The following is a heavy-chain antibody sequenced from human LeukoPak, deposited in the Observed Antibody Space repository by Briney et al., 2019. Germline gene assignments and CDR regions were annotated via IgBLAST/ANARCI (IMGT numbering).Heavy chain of an antibody. CDR1: GGSISSGDYY. Sequence: SETLSLTCTVSGGSISSGDYYWSWIRQPPGTGLEWIGYIYYSGSTYYNPSLKSRVTISVDTSKNQFSLKLSSVTAADTAVYYCARGGTVVVTAALILADAFDIWGQGTMVTVSS. V-gene: IGHV4-30-4*01. J-gene: IGHJ3*02. D-gene: IGHD2-21*02. CDR3: ARGGTVVVTAALILADAFDI. CDR2: IYYSGST.